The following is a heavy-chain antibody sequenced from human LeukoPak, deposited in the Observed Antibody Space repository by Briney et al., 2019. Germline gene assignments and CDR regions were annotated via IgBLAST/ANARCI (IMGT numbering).Heavy chain of an antibody. CDR3: ARHYYDSTGYYFLGYYFDY. CDR1: AYSISRGYY. D-gene: IGHD3-22*01. Sequence: PSETLCLTCAVSAYSISRGYYWGWIRQPPGKGLEWIGSIYHSGSTYYNPSLKSRVTISVDTSKNQFSLKLSSVTAADTAVYYCARHYYDSTGYYFLGYYFDYWGQGTLVTVSS. J-gene: IGHJ4*02. CDR2: IYHSGST. V-gene: IGHV4-38-2*01.